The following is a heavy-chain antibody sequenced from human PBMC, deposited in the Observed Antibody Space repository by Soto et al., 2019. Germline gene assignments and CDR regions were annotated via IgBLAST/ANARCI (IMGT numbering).Heavy chain of an antibody. CDR2: IKRDGSER. CDR3: ARESITMVRGICDY. V-gene: IGHV3-7*03. CDR1: GFTFSTYW. J-gene: IGHJ4*02. D-gene: IGHD3-10*01. Sequence: EVQLVESGGGLVQPGGSLRLSCVGSGFTFSTYWMTWVRQAPGKGLEWVANIKRDGSERNFVDSVKGQFSISRDNAKNSLYLQMDKLRVEDTAVYYCARESITMVRGICDYWGQGTLVTVSS.